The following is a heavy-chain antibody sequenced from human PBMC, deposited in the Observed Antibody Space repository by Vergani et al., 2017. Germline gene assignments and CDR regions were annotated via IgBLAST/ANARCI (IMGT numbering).Heavy chain of an antibody. Sequence: EVQLLESGGGLVQPGGSLRLSCAASGFTFSSYAMSWVRQAPGKGLEWVSAISGSGGSTYYADSVKGRFTISRDNAKNTRYLQMNSLSAEDTAVYYCARERKWWVGELLSYDGFDIWGQGTMVTVSS. D-gene: IGHD3-10*01. J-gene: IGHJ3*02. V-gene: IGHV3-23*01. CDR3: ARERKWWVGELLSYDGFDI. CDR2: ISGSGGST. CDR1: GFTFSSYA.